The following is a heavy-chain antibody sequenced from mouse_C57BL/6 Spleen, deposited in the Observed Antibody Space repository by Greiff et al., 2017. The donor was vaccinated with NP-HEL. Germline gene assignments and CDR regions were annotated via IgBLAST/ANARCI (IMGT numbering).Heavy chain of an antibody. D-gene: IGHD2-5*01. V-gene: IGHV1-15*01. CDR3: TSYYSNTYWYFDV. Sequence: QVQLKQSGAELVRPGASVTLSCKASGYTFTDYEMHWVKQTPVHGLAWIGAIDPETGGTAYNQKFKGKAILTADKSSSTAYMELRSLTSEDSAVYYCTSYYSNTYWYFDVWGTGTTVTVSS. CDR1: GYTFTDYE. CDR2: IDPETGGT. J-gene: IGHJ1*03.